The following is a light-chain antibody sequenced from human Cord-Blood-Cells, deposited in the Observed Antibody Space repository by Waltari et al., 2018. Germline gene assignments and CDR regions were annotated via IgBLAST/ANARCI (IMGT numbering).Light chain of an antibody. CDR2: WAS. V-gene: IGKV4-1*01. Sequence: DIVMTQSPDSLAVSLGERATINCKSSQSVLYSSNNKNYLAWYQQKPGQPPKLLIYWASTRESGVPDRFRGSGSGTDFTLTISSLQAEDGAVYYCQQYYSTPTFGQGTKVEIK. CDR1: QSVLYSSNNKNY. J-gene: IGKJ1*01. CDR3: QQYYSTPT.